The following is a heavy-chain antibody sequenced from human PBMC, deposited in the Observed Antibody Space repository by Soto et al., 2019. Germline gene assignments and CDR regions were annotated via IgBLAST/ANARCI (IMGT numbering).Heavy chain of an antibody. CDR1: GGSLSGNY. V-gene: IGHV4-34*01. CDR2: ISHRGST. CDR3: AGFKGQCLEN. Sequence: QVQLQQWGAGLLKPSETLSLTCAVYGGSLSGNYGTWIRQPPGKGLEWIGEISHRGSTNYNPSLKSRVTISVDTSKNQFSLKLNFVTAADTAVYYCAGFKGQCLENWGQGTLVTVSS. D-gene: IGHD6-19*01. J-gene: IGHJ4*02.